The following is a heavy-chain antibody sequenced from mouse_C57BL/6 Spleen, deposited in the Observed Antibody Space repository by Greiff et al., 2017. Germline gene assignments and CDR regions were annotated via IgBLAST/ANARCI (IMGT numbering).Heavy chain of an antibody. D-gene: IGHD1-1*01. J-gene: IGHJ3*01. CDR3: ARGVYYGSSYGLAY. V-gene: IGHV1-22*01. CDR2: INPNNGGT. Sequence: EVQGVESGPELVKPGASVKMSCKASGYTFTDYNMHWVKQSHGQSLEWIGYINPNNGGTSYNQKFKGKATLTVNKSSSTAYMELRSLTSEDSAVYYWARGVYYGSSYGLAYWGQGTLVTVSA. CDR1: GYTFTDYN.